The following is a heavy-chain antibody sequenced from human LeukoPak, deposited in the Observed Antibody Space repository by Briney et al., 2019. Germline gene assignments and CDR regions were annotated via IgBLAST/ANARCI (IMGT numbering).Heavy chain of an antibody. Sequence: GGSLRLSCAASGFTFSDYAMHWVRQAPGKGLEWVAVISKDGSDKYYPGSVRGRFTISRDNSKNTIYLQMDSLRAEDTAIYYCARDTSGYCSTSRCYGSWYFDLWGRGTLVTVSS. V-gene: IGHV3-30-3*01. CDR2: ISKDGSDK. J-gene: IGHJ2*01. CDR3: ARDTSGYCSTSRCYGSWYFDL. CDR1: GFTFSDYA. D-gene: IGHD2-2*01.